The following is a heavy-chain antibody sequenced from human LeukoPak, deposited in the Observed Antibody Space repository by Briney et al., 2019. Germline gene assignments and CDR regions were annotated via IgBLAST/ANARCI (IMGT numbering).Heavy chain of an antibody. CDR2: IYTSGST. J-gene: IGHJ5*02. CDR1: GGSISSGSYQ. D-gene: IGHD1-26*01. V-gene: IGHV4-61*02. CDR3: ARGPRWELASWFGP. Sequence: SQTLSLTCTVSGGSISSGSYQWSWIRQPAGKGLEWIGRIYTSGSTNYNPSLKSRVTISVDTSKNQFSLKLSSVTAADTAAYYCARGPRWELASWFGPWGQGTLVTVSS.